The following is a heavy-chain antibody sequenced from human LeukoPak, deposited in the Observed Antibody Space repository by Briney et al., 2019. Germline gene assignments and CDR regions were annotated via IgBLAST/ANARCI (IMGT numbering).Heavy chain of an antibody. D-gene: IGHD1-20*01. V-gene: IGHV3-23*01. CDR1: GFTFSSYA. CDR3: AKGGEYNRNAYLDY. J-gene: IGHJ4*02. CDR2: ISASGGRT. Sequence: TGGSLRLSCAASGFTFSSYAMSWVRQAPGKGLEWVSVISASGGRTYYAESVKGRPTISRDTSKNTLYLQMNSLRGEDTAVYYCAKGGEYNRNAYLDYWGQGTLVTVSS.